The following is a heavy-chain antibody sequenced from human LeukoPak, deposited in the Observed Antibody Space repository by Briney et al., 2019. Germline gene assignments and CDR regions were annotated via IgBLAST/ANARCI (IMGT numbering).Heavy chain of an antibody. D-gene: IGHD2-21*02. CDR3: ARSVVTHYNP. CDR2: IYYSGST. CDR1: SGSISSTSYY. V-gene: IGHV4-39*01. Sequence: PSETLSLTCTASSGSISSTSYYWGWIRQPPGKGLEWIGSIYYSGSTYYNPSLKSRVTISVDTSKNQFSLRLTSVTAADTAIYYCARSVVTHYNPWGQGTLVTVSS. J-gene: IGHJ5*02.